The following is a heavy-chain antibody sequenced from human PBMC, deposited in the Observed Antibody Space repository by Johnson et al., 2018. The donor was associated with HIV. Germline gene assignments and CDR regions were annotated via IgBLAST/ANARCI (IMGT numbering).Heavy chain of an antibody. V-gene: IGHV3-64*01. Sequence: VQLVESGGGLVQSGGSLRLSCAASGFTFNNYAIHWVRQAPGKGLEYVSGISSNGDTTYYAKSVKGRFTISRDNSKNTLYLQMNSLRAEDTAVYYCAAAEYDAFDIWGQGTMVTVSS. J-gene: IGHJ3*02. CDR1: GFTFNNYA. D-gene: IGHD6-6*01. CDR3: AAAEYDAFDI. CDR2: ISSNGDTT.